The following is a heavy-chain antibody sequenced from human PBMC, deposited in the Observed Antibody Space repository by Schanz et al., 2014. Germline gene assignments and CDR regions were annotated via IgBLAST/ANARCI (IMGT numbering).Heavy chain of an antibody. D-gene: IGHD6-19*01. V-gene: IGHV3-23*03. CDR1: GFTFSSYA. J-gene: IGHJ4*02. Sequence: EGQLLESGGGLIQPGGSLRLSCAASGFTFSSYAMSWVRQAPGKGLEWVSVIYSGIGAYYADSVKDRFTISRDNSKNTLYLQMSSLRAEDTAIYYCAKLSSSGRLAGYFDYWGQGALVTVSS. CDR2: IYSGIGA. CDR3: AKLSSSGRLAGYFDY.